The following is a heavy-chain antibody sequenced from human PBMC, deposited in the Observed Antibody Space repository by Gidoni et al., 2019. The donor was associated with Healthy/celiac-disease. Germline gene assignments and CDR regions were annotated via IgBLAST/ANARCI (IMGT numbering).Heavy chain of an antibody. V-gene: IGHV4-39*01. D-gene: IGHD1-26*01. Sequence: QLQLQESGPGLVKPSEPLSLTCTVPGGSISSSSYYWGWIRQPPGKGLEWIGSIYYRGSTYYNPSLKSRVTISVDTSKNQFSLKLSSVTAADTAVYYCARPSRGSYSASDFDYWGQGTLVTVSS. J-gene: IGHJ4*02. CDR1: GGSISSSSYY. CDR2: IYYRGST. CDR3: ARPSRGSYSASDFDY.